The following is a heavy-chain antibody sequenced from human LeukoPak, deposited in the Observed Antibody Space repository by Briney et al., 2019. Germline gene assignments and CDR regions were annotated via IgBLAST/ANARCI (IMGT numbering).Heavy chain of an antibody. CDR1: GFTFSSYS. Sequence: GGSLRLSCAASGFTFSSYSMNWVRQAPGKGLEWVSYISSSSSTIYYADSVKGRFTISRDNAKNSLYLQMNSLRAEDTAVYYCANSRARNILSPDYWGQGTLVTVSS. V-gene: IGHV3-48*04. D-gene: IGHD3-9*01. CDR3: ANSRARNILSPDY. CDR2: ISSSSSTI. J-gene: IGHJ4*02.